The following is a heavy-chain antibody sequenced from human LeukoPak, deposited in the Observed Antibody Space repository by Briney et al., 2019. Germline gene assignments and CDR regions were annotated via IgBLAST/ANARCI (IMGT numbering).Heavy chain of an antibody. V-gene: IGHV3-30*02. J-gene: IGHJ5*02. Sequence: PGGSLRLSCAASGFTFSSYGMHWVRQAPGKGLEWVAFIRFDGSIRYYADSMKGRFTISRDNSNNTLYLQMNSLRPDDTAVYYCAKHYGSGLNWFDPWGQGALVAVSS. CDR2: IRFDGSIR. D-gene: IGHD3-10*01. CDR3: AKHYGSGLNWFDP. CDR1: GFTFSSYG.